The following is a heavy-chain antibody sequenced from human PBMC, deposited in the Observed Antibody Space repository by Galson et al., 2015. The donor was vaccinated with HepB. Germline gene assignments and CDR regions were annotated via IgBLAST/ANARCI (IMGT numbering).Heavy chain of an antibody. CDR3: ARAALPTVPIFYY. Sequence: LSLTCAVYGGSFSDYYLTWIRQPPGKGLEWLGEINHSGSTNYNPSLKSRVTISVDTSKNQFSLKLSSVTTADTAVYFCARAALPTVPIFYYWGQGTLVTVSS. J-gene: IGHJ4*02. CDR2: INHSGST. D-gene: IGHD2/OR15-2a*01. CDR1: GGSFSDYY. V-gene: IGHV4-34*01.